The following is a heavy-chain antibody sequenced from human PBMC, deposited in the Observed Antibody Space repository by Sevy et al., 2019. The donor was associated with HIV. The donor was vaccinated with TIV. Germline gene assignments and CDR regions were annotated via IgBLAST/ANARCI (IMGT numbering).Heavy chain of an antibody. D-gene: IGHD6-13*01. CDR2: ISGSGGST. Sequence: GGSLRLSCAASGFTFSSYAMSWVRQAPGKGLEWVSAISGSGGSTYYADSVKGRFTISRDNSKNTRYLQMNSLRAEDTAVYYCAKEGIAAAGTTGTGAFDIWGQGTMVTVSS. CDR3: AKEGIAAAGTTGTGAFDI. V-gene: IGHV3-23*01. CDR1: GFTFSSYA. J-gene: IGHJ3*02.